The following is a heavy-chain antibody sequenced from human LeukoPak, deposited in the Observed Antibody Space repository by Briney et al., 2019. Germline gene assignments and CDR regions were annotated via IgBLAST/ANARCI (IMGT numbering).Heavy chain of an antibody. J-gene: IGHJ3*02. CDR2: ISWNSGSI. CDR1: GFTFDDYA. V-gene: IGHV3-9*03. Sequence: GGSLRLSCAASGFTFDDYAMHWVRQAPGKGLEWVSGISWNSGSIGYADSVKGRFTISRDNAKNSLYLQMNSLRAEDMALYYCAKETSRYSGSHLGESAFDIWGQGTMVTVSS. D-gene: IGHD1-26*01. CDR3: AKETSRYSGSHLGESAFDI.